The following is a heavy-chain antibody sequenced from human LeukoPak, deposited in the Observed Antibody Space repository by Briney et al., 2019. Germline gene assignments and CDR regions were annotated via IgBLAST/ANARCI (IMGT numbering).Heavy chain of an antibody. J-gene: IGHJ4*02. V-gene: IGHV4-61*02. CDR1: GGSISSGSDY. CDR2: SYSSGST. CDR3: ARGSRYSSGYDYIDQ. D-gene: IGHD3-22*01. Sequence: PSETLSLTCTVSGGSISSGSDYCSWIRQPAGKGLEWIGRSYSSGSTNYNPSLKSRVSISVDTFKNQFSLRLSSVTAADTAVYYCARGSRYSSGYDYIDQWGQGTLVTVSS.